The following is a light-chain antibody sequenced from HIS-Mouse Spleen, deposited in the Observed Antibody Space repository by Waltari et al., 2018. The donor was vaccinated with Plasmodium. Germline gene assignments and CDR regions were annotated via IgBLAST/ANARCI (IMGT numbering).Light chain of an antibody. CDR1: SSHVGSYYL. J-gene: IGLJ1*01. V-gene: IGLV2-23*01. CDR2: EGS. CDR3: CSYAGSSTYV. Sequence: QSALTQPASVSGSPGPSITIPCTGPSSHVGSYYLVPWYQQHPGKAPKLMIYEGSKRPSGVSNRFSGSKSGNTASLTISGLQAEDEADYYCCSYAGSSTYVFGTGTKVTVL.